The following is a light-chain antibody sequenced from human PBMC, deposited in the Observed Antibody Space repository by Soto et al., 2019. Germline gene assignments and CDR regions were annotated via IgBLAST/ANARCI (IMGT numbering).Light chain of an antibody. CDR2: ELN. V-gene: IGLV2-23*02. Sequence: QSVLTQPASVSGSPGQSITITCTGTTRDVGSYNLISWYQQHPGKAPKVIIKELNKRPSGVSNRFSGSKSGNTASLTFFGLQPEDEADFFCSSYAGMPFVFGTGTKFTVL. CDR3: SSYAGMPFV. J-gene: IGLJ1*01. CDR1: TRDVGSYNL.